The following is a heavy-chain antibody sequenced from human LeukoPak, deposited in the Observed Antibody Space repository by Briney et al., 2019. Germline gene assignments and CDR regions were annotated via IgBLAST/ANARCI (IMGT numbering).Heavy chain of an antibody. Sequence: WASVKVSCKASGGTFSSYAISWVRQAPGQGLEWMGGIIPIFGTANYAQKFQGRVTITADESTSTAYMELSSLRSEDTAVYYCARDEYCSGGSCYLLDYWGQGTLVTVSS. CDR1: GGTFSSYA. CDR3: ARDEYCSGGSCYLLDY. D-gene: IGHD2-15*01. J-gene: IGHJ4*02. V-gene: IGHV1-69*13. CDR2: IIPIFGTA.